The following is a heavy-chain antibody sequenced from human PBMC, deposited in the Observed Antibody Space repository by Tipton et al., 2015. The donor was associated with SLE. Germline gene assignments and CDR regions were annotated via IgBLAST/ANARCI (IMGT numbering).Heavy chain of an antibody. CDR1: GGSISSGSYY. Sequence: TLSLTCTVSGGSISSGSYYWSWIRQPAGKGLEWIGYIYTSGSTNYNPSLKSRVTISVDTSKNQFSLKLSSVTAADTAVYYCARLGNPMSFDYWGQGTLVTVSS. CDR3: ARLGNPMSFDY. D-gene: IGHD3-10*02. CDR2: IYTSGST. V-gene: IGHV4-61*09. J-gene: IGHJ4*02.